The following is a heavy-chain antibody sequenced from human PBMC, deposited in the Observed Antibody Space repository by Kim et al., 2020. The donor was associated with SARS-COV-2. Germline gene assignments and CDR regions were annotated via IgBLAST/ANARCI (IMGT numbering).Heavy chain of an antibody. D-gene: IGHD1-26*01. CDR1: GFTFSSYE. CDR2: ISSSGSTI. CDR3: VLVGATGYFDY. Sequence: GGSLRLSCAASGFTFSSYEMNWVRQAPGKGLEWVSYISSSGSTIYYADSVKGRFTISRDNAKNSLYLQMNSLRAEGTAVYYCVLVGATGYFDYWGQGTLVTVSS. J-gene: IGHJ4*02. V-gene: IGHV3-48*03.